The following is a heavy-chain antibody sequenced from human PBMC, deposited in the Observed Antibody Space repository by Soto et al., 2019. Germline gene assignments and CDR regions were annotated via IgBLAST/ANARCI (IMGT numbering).Heavy chain of an antibody. D-gene: IGHD6-6*01. CDR1: GFTFTSSA. CDR3: AADVIGYSRSSRDYYYYYYMDV. Sequence: ASVKVSCKASGFTFTSSAMQWVRQARGQRLEWIGWIVVGSGNTNYARKFQERVTITRDMSTSTAYMELSSLRSEDTAVYYCAADVIGYSRSSRDYYYYYYMDVWGKGTTVTVSS. V-gene: IGHV1-58*02. J-gene: IGHJ6*03. CDR2: IVVGSGNT.